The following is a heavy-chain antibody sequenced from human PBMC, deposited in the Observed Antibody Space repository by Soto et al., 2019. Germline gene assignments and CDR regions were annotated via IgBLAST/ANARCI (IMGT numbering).Heavy chain of an antibody. CDR3: ARVDSSGWYAFDY. D-gene: IGHD6-19*01. Sequence: GGSLRLSCAASGFTLSSYWMHWVRQAPGKGLVWVSRINSDGSSTSYADSVKGRFTISRDNAKNTLYLQMNSLRAEDTAVYYCARVDSSGWYAFDYWGQGTLVTVSS. V-gene: IGHV3-74*01. CDR1: GFTLSSYW. J-gene: IGHJ4*02. CDR2: INSDGSST.